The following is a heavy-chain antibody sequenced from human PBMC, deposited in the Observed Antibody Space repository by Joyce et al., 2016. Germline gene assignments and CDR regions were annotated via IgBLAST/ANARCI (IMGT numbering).Heavy chain of an antibody. CDR1: GVRISGGGYC. J-gene: IGHJ3*02. CDR2: IDYRGDS. D-gene: IGHD5-18*01. Sequence: QVQLQESGQGLVKPSQTLSLTCTVSGVRISGGGYCWTWICQDPGKGPGGIGFIDYRGDSFYNRSLESRVSLTVDPSKNQFPLKLTAVAAADTAVYCCARDGPSVTDRAFDIWGHGTMVTVSS. CDR3: ARDGPSVTDRAFDI. V-gene: IGHV4-31*03.